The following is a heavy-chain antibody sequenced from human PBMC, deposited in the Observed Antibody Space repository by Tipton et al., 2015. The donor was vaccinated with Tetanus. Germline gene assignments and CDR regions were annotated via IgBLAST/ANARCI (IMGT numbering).Heavy chain of an antibody. J-gene: IGHJ4*02. Sequence: VQLVQSGGGLIQPGGSLRLSCAASGFTVSSNYMSWVRQAPGKGLEWVSVIYTGGSTYYADSVKGRFTISRDSPKNTLYLQMNSLRAEDTAVYYCARDISGGNSEKGDYWGQGTLVTVSS. V-gene: IGHV3-53*01. CDR3: ARDISGGNSEKGDY. CDR1: GFTVSSNY. D-gene: IGHD4-23*01. CDR2: IYTGGST.